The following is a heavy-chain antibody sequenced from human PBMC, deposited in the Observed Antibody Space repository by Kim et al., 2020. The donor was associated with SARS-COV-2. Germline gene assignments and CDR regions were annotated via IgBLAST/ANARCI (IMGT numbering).Heavy chain of an antibody. J-gene: IGHJ5*01. D-gene: IGHD3-9*01. CDR3: ARDRRYECFDL. Sequence: ETHYAGSVKGRFIISRDDAKRSMWLQMNSLGGDDTAVYYCARDRRYECFDLWGQGTLVAVSS. V-gene: IGHV3-7*03. CDR2: ET.